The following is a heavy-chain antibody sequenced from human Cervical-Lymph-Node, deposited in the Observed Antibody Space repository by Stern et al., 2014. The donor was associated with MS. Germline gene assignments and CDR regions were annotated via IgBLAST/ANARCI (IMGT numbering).Heavy chain of an antibody. V-gene: IGHV3-11*01. CDR2: ISSSGSNI. D-gene: IGHD5-12*01. Sequence: MQLVESGGGLVKPGGSLRLSCAASGFTFSDYYMSWIRQAPGKGLEWVSYISSSGSNIYHADSAKGRFTISRDNAKNSLYLQMNSLRAEDTAVYYCARKEGVATINAAFDIWGQGTMVTVSS. CDR1: GFTFSDYY. J-gene: IGHJ3*02. CDR3: ARKEGVATINAAFDI.